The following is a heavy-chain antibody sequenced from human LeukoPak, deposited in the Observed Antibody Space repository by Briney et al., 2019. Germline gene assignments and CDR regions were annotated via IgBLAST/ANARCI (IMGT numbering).Heavy chain of an antibody. Sequence: PGGSLRLSCAASGFPFSSYWMSWVRQAPGKGLEWVANIKQDGSEKYYVDSVKGRFTISRDNAKNSLYLQMNSLRAEDTAVYYCARDRIVANYWGQGTLVTVSS. CDR2: IKQDGSEK. CDR1: GFPFSSYW. V-gene: IGHV3-7*01. D-gene: IGHD5-12*01. J-gene: IGHJ4*02. CDR3: ARDRIVANY.